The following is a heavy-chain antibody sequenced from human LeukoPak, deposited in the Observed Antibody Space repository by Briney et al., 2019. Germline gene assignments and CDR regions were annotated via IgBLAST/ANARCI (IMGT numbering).Heavy chain of an antibody. V-gene: IGHV3-23*01. CDR3: AKALVLSYYYGMDV. Sequence: GGSLRLSCAASGFTSSNYAMNWVRQAPGKGLEWVSAISGSGGSTYYADSVKGRFTISRDNSKNTLYLQMNSLRAEDTAVYYCAKALVLSYYYGMDVWGQGTMVTVSS. CDR2: ISGSGGST. D-gene: IGHD3-10*01. CDR1: GFTSSNYA. J-gene: IGHJ6*02.